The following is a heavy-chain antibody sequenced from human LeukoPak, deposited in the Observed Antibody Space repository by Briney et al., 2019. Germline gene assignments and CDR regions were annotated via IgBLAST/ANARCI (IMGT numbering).Heavy chain of an antibody. V-gene: IGHV4-34*01. Sequence: SETLSLTCAVYGGSFSGYYWSWIRQPPGKGLEWIGEINHSGSTNYNPSLKSRVTISVDTSKNQFSLKLSSVTAADTAVYYCARGTDSSGTDYWGQGTLVTVSS. J-gene: IGHJ4*02. CDR3: ARGTDSSGTDY. D-gene: IGHD3-22*01. CDR2: INHSGST. CDR1: GGSFSGYY.